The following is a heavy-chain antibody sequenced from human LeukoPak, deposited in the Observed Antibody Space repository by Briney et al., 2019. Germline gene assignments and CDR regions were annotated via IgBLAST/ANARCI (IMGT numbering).Heavy chain of an antibody. D-gene: IGHD3-22*01. J-gene: IGHJ3*02. Sequence: SETLSLTCTVSGGSISSYYWNWIRQPPGKGLEWIGYIYYTGTTNYNPSLKSRVTISEDTSKNQVSLKLSSVTAADTAVYYCASNHLDSSSDYWDDAFDIWGQGTMVTVSS. V-gene: IGHV4-59*01. CDR2: IYYTGTT. CDR1: GGSISSYY. CDR3: ASNHLDSSSDYWDDAFDI.